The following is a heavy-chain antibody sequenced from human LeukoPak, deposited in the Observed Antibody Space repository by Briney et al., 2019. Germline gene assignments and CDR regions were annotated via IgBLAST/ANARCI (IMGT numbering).Heavy chain of an antibody. Sequence: PSETLSLTCAVSGGSISSGGYSWSWIRQPPGKGLEWIGYIYHSGSTYYNPSLKSRVTISVDRSKNQFSLKLSSVTAADTAVYYCARGLSAGYSYGPDAFDIWGQGTMVTVSS. CDR1: GGSISSGGYS. CDR2: IYHSGST. V-gene: IGHV4-30-2*01. CDR3: ARGLSAGYSYGPDAFDI. J-gene: IGHJ3*02. D-gene: IGHD5-18*01.